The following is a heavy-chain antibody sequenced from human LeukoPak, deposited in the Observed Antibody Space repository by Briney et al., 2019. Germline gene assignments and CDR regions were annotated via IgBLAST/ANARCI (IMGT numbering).Heavy chain of an antibody. Sequence: PGGSLRLSCAASAFTFTSYWMHWVRRGPGKGLVWVSRINSDGSSTRHADSVKGRFTISRDNAKNMVYLQMNSLRDEDTAVYYCARDRDGPDYWGQGTLATVSS. V-gene: IGHV3-74*01. CDR3: ARDRDGPDY. J-gene: IGHJ4*02. D-gene: IGHD5-24*01. CDR1: AFTFTSYW. CDR2: INSDGSST.